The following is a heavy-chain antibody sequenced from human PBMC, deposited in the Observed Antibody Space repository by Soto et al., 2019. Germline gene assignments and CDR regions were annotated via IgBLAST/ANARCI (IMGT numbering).Heavy chain of an antibody. D-gene: IGHD3-10*01. Sequence: QVQLVQSGAEVKKPGASVKVSCKASGYTFTGYYMHWVRQAPGQGLEWKGWINPNSGGTNYAQKFQGWVTMTRDTSITTAYMELSRLRSDDTAVYYCARADSIYYVSGSESDYWGQGTLVTVSS. CDR3: ARADSIYYVSGSESDY. J-gene: IGHJ4*02. CDR2: INPNSGGT. V-gene: IGHV1-2*04. CDR1: GYTFTGYY.